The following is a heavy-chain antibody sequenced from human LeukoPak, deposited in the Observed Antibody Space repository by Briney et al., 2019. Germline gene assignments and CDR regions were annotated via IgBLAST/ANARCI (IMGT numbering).Heavy chain of an antibody. CDR2: ISAYNGNT. CDR1: GYTFTSDG. J-gene: IGHJ4*02. D-gene: IGHD3-3*01. Sequence: ASVKVSCKASGYTFTSDGISWVRQAPGQGLEWMGWISAYNGNTNYAQKLQGRVTMTTDTSTSTAYMELRSLRSDDTAVYYCARDPYDFWSGYLNYFDYWGQGTLVTVSS. V-gene: IGHV1-18*01. CDR3: ARDPYDFWSGYLNYFDY.